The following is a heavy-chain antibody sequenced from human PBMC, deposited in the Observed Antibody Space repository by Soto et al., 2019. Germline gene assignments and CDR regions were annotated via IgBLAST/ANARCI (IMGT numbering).Heavy chain of an antibody. Sequence: ASVKVSCKASGYTFNGYYMHWARQAPGQGLEWMGWINPNSGGTNYAQKFQGWVAMTRDTSISTAYMELSRLRSDDTAVYYCARAPPSAGATVEEDWFDPWGQGTLITV. D-gene: IGHD1-26*01. J-gene: IGHJ5*02. CDR1: GYTFNGYY. CDR3: ARAPPSAGATVEEDWFDP. V-gene: IGHV1-2*04. CDR2: INPNSGGT.